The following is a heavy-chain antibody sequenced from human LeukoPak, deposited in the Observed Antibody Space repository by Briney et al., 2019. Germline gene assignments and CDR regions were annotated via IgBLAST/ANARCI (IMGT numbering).Heavy chain of an antibody. CDR1: GGSINGGTFY. CDR3: AREVGYYGSGSLSEFDY. Sequence: PSETLSLTCSVSGGSINGGTFYWSWIRQPAGKGLEWIGRIFTSGSTNYNSSLKSRVTISIDTSKNQFSLKLSSVTAADTAVYYCAREVGYYGSGSLSEFDYWGQGTLVTVSS. V-gene: IGHV4-61*02. CDR2: IFTSGST. D-gene: IGHD3-10*01. J-gene: IGHJ4*02.